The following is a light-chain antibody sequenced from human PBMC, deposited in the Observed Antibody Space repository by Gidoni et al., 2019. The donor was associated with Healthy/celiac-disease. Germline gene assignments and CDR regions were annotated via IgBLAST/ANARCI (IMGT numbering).Light chain of an antibody. CDR1: SSDVGGYNY. J-gene: IGLJ2*01. V-gene: IGLV2-14*01. CDR3: SAYTSSSTLL. CDR2: EVS. Sequence: QSALTHPASVSGSPGHSITISCTGPSSDVGGYNYVSWYQQHPGKAPKLMIYEVSNRPSGVSNRFSGSKSGNTASLTISGLQAEDEADYYCSAYTSSSTLLFGGGTKLTVL.